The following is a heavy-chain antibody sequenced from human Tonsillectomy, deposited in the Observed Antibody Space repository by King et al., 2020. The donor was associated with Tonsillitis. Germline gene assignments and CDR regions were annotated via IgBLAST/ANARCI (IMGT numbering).Heavy chain of an antibody. J-gene: IGHJ3*02. CDR2: IYQSGST. V-gene: IGHV4-30-2*01. Sequence: QLQESGSRLVRPSQTLSLTCAVSGDSISSGGYSWSWIRQPPGKGLEWIGHIYQSGSTYYNPSLKSRVTISVDRSKNHFSLNLRSVTAADTAVYYCAGGGYSYGLGAFDIWGQGTVVTVSS. CDR3: AGGGYSYGLGAFDI. D-gene: IGHD5-18*01. CDR1: GDSISSGGYS.